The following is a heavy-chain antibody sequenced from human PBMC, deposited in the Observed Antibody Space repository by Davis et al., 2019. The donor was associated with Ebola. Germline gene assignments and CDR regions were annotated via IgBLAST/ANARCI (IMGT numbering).Heavy chain of an antibody. Sequence: PSETLSLTCTVSGGSISSYYWSWIRQPPGKGLEWIGYIYYSGSTNYNPSLKSRVTISVDTSKNQFSLKLSSVTAADTAVYYCARLTTIVATINRRWVVWFDPWGQGTLVTVSS. V-gene: IGHV4-59*01. CDR2: IYYSGST. CDR1: GGSISSYY. J-gene: IGHJ5*02. D-gene: IGHD5-12*01. CDR3: ARLTTIVATINRRWVVWFDP.